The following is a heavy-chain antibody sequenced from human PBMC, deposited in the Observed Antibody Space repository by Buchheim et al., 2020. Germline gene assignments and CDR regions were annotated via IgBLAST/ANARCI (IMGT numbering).Heavy chain of an antibody. CDR3: ARGLGAAGQHFDY. V-gene: IGHV3-48*03. CDR1: GFTFSSYE. CDR2: ITSSGDIG. D-gene: IGHD6-13*01. Sequence: EVQLVESGGGLVQPGGSLRLSCAASGFTFSSYEMNWVRQAPGKGLEWVSYITSSGDIGYYADSVKGRFTISRDNAKNSLYLQMNSLRAEDTAVYYCARGLGAAGQHFDYWGQGTL. J-gene: IGHJ4*02.